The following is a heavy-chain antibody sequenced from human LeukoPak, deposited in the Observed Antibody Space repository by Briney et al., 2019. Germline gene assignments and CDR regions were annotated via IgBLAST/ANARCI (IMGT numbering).Heavy chain of an antibody. J-gene: IGHJ3*02. CDR1: GFTFSDYY. V-gene: IGHV3-11*01. Sequence: PGGSLRLSCAASGFTFSDYYMSWIRQAPGKGLEWVSHISRSGSIIYYADSVKGRFTISRDNAKNSLYLQMNSLRAEDTAVYYCARTAYYYDSSGHDDAFDIWGQGTMVIVSS. CDR3: ARTAYYYDSSGHDDAFDI. CDR2: ISRSGSII. D-gene: IGHD3-22*01.